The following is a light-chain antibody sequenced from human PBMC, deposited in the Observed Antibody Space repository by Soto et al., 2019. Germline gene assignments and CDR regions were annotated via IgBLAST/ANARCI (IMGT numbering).Light chain of an antibody. V-gene: IGKV1-5*03. J-gene: IGKJ2*01. CDR2: KST. CDR1: HDISSF. Sequence: DIQMTQFPSTLSASVGDRVTITCRASHDISSFLAWSQQTPGKAPNLLIYKSTFLETGVPSTFSGNGSGTEFTLTISSLQPIDSATYYGQQYEAYPVTFGRGTNVEI. CDR3: QQYEAYPVT.